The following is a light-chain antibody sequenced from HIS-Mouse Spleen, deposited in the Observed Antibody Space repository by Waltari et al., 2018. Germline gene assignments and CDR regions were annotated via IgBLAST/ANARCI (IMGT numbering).Light chain of an antibody. V-gene: IGLV1-44*01. J-gene: IGLJ2*01. CDR3: AAWDDSLNGVV. Sequence: QSVLTQPPSASGTPGQRVTISCSGSSSNLGSNPVNWYQQLPGTAPKLLIYSNKQRPSGVPDRFSGSKSGTSASLAISGLQSEDEADYYCAAWDDSLNGVVFGGGTKLTVL. CDR1: SSNLGSNP. CDR2: SNK.